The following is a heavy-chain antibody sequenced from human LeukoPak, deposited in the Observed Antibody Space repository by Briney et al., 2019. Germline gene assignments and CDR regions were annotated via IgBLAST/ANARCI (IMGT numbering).Heavy chain of an antibody. Sequence: SETLPLTCTVSGGSISSYYWSWIRQPPGKGLEWIGYIYTSGSTNYNPSLKSRVTISVDTSKNQFSLKLSSVTAADTAVYYCARLGSDWNYVAGWFDPWGQGTLVTVSS. J-gene: IGHJ5*02. CDR1: GGSISSYY. V-gene: IGHV4-4*09. CDR2: IYTSGST. D-gene: IGHD1-7*01. CDR3: ARLGSDWNYVAGWFDP.